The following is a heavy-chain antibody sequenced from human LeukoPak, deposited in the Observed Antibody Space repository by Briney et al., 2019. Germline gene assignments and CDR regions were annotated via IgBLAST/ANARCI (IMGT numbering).Heavy chain of an antibody. V-gene: IGHV3-23*01. D-gene: IGHD1-7*01. Sequence: GGSLRLSCVASEFTFSSHAMSWVRQAPGKGLEWVSAISGSGGSTYYADSVKGRFTISRDNSKNTLYLQMNSLRAEDTAVYYCAKTRTTDPYDPFDYWGQGTLVTVSS. CDR1: EFTFSSHA. J-gene: IGHJ4*02. CDR2: ISGSGGST. CDR3: AKTRTTDPYDPFDY.